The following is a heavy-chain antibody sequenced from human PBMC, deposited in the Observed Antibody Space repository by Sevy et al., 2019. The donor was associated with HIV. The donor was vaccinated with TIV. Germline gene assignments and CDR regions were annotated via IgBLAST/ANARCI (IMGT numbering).Heavy chain of an antibody. CDR3: ARGGNGDFWSYEYYYYGMDV. Sequence: ASVKVSCAAFGYTFTTYDINWVRQAPGQELEWMGWMSPNTGATGFAQKFQGRVTLTRNKSITTAYMELSSLTYEDTAIYYCARGGNGDFWSYEYYYYGMDVWGQGTTVTVSS. J-gene: IGHJ6*02. V-gene: IGHV1-8*01. D-gene: IGHD3-3*01. CDR2: MSPNTGAT. CDR1: GYTFTTYD.